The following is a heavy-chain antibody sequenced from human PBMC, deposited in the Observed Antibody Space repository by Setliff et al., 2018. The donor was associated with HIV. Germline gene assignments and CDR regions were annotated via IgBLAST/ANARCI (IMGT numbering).Heavy chain of an antibody. CDR1: GYTFTGYA. CDR3: ARRGVFDAFDI. Sequence: ASVKVSCKASGYTFTGYAISWVRQAPGQGLEWLGWTSAYNGDTNYAQKVQGRVSMTIDTSTSTAYMELRSLRSDDMAVYYCARRGVFDAFDIWGQGTMVT. J-gene: IGHJ3*02. V-gene: IGHV1-18*03. D-gene: IGHD6-13*01. CDR2: TSAYNGDT.